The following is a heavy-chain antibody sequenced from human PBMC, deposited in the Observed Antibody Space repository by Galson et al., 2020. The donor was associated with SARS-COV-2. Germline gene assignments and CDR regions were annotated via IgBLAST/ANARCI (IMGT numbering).Heavy chain of an antibody. CDR3: ARVHRRGYQRLYWFDP. D-gene: IGHD2-2*01. CDR1: GFTFSDYY. V-gene: IGHV3-11*05. J-gene: IGHJ5*02. CDR2: ISSSSSYT. Sequence: GESLKISCAASGFTFSDYYMSWIRQAPGKGLEWVSYISSSSSYTNYADSVKGRFTISRDNAQHSLYLQMNSLRTQDTAVYYCARVHRRGYQRLYWFDPWGQGTLVTVSS.